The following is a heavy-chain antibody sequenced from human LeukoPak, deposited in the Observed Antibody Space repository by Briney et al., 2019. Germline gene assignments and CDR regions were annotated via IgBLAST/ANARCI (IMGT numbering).Heavy chain of an antibody. CDR3: SKDRAERLDDYYMDV. V-gene: IGHV3-30*02. Sequence: GGSLRLSCAASGFTFSSYGMHWVRQAPGKGLEWVAFIRYDGSNKYYADSVKGRFTISRDNSKNTLYLQMNSLRAEDTAVYYCSKDRAERLDDYYMDVWGKGTTVTISS. D-gene: IGHD1-1*01. J-gene: IGHJ6*03. CDR1: GFTFSSYG. CDR2: IRYDGSNK.